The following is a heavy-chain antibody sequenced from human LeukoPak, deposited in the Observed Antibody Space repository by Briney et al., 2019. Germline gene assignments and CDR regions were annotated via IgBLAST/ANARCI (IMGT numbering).Heavy chain of an antibody. D-gene: IGHD3-22*01. J-gene: IGHJ6*02. Sequence: GGSLRLSCAASGFTSNNCWMHWVRQAPGKGLEWVSRIESDGSSTRYADSVKGRFTISRDNAKNTLYLQMNSLRAEDTAVYYCARDTYYYNSSAFYHYYYGMDVWGQGTTVTVSS. V-gene: IGHV3-74*01. CDR3: ARDTYYYNSSAFYHYYYGMDV. CDR2: IESDGSST. CDR1: GFTSNNCW.